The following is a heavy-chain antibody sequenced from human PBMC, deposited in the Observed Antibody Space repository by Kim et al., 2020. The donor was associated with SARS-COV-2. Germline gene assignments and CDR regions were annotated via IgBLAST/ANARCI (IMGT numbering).Heavy chain of an antibody. CDR2: IHYSGSA. CDR1: GDSIDETGYY. V-gene: IGHV4-31*03. CDR3: ARLVRGVPPMYYYFDL. Sequence: SETLSLTCLVSGDSIDETGYYWSWIRQSPENGLQWIASIHYSGSAFYLPSLMSRATISVDPSLNRFSLKLRSVTAADTAMYYCARLVRGVPPMYYYFDLLGRGTLVPVSS. D-gene: IGHD3-10*02. J-gene: IGHJ2*01.